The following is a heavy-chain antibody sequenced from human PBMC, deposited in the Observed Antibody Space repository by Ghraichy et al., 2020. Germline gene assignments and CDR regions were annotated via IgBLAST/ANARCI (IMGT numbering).Heavy chain of an antibody. Sequence: GGSLRLSCAASGFTFSSYAMSWVRQAPGKGLEWVSAISGSGGSTYYADSVKGRFTISRDNSKNTLYLQMNSLIAEDTAVYSCAKDPAWELGPRLDWGQGTLVTVSS. CDR1: GFTFSSYA. V-gene: IGHV3-23*01. CDR3: AKDPAWELGPRLD. CDR2: ISGSGGST. D-gene: IGHD1-26*01. J-gene: IGHJ4*02.